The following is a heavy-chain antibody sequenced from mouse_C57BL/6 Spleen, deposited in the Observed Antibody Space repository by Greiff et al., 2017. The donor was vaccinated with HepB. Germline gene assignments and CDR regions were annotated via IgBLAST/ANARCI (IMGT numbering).Heavy chain of an antibody. CDR3: ARHGDGYYDY. V-gene: IGHV5-12*01. J-gene: IGHJ2*01. Sequence: EVKVVESGGGLVQPGGSLKLSCAASGFTFSDYYMYWVRQTPEKRLEWVAYISNGGGSTYYPDTVKGRFTISRDNAKNTLYLQMSRLKSEDTAMYYCARHGDGYYDYWGQGTTLTVSS. CDR1: GFTFSDYY. CDR2: ISNGGGST. D-gene: IGHD2-3*01.